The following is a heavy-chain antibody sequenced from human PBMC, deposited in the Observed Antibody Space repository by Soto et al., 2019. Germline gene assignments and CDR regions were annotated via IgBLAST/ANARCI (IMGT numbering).Heavy chain of an antibody. CDR3: VRVGQGRIGP. V-gene: IGHV1-8*01. Sequence: QVQLLQSGAEVKKPGATVKVSCEASGYSFTSYDINWVRQATGQGFDFMGWMNPNSGGTGYPQKFQDRVTMTWDTSISTAYMELTSLRSEDTAVYYCVRVGQGRIGPWGQGTLVTVYS. CDR2: MNPNSGGT. CDR1: GYSFTSYD. J-gene: IGHJ5*02.